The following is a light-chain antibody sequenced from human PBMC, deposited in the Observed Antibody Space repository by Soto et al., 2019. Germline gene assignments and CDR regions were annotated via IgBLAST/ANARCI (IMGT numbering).Light chain of an antibody. CDR2: AAS. CDR1: QGISSY. V-gene: IGKV1-8*01. Sequence: AIRMTQSPSSLSASTGDRVTITCRASQGISSYLVWYQQKPGKAPKLLIYAASTLQSGVPSRFSGSGSGTDFTLTISCLQSEDFATYYCQQYYSYPPPTFGGGTKVEIK. CDR3: QQYYSYPPPT. J-gene: IGKJ4*01.